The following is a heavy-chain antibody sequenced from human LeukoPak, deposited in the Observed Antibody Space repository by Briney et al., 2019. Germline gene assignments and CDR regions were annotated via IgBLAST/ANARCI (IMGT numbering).Heavy chain of an antibody. V-gene: IGHV3-74*01. Sequence: GGSLRLSCAASGFTFSTYWVHWVRQAPGKGLAWVSRITSDGSSTSYADSVKGRFTISRDNTKNTLYLQMKSLRAEDTAVYDCARDVRTYDSSGDYLDAFDIWGQGTMVTVSS. CDR3: ARDVRTYDSSGDYLDAFDI. CDR2: ITSDGSST. D-gene: IGHD3-22*01. J-gene: IGHJ3*02. CDR1: GFTFSTYW.